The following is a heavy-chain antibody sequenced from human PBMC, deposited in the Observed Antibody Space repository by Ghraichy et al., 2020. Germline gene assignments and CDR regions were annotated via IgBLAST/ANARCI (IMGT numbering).Heavy chain of an antibody. CDR1: GFTVSSNY. CDR3: ARDRRGDGYNFIVNLPYWYFDL. CDR2: IYSGGST. J-gene: IGHJ2*01. D-gene: IGHD5-24*01. Sequence: GGSLRLSCAASGFTVSSNYMSWVRQAPGKGLEWVSVIYSGGSTYYADSVKGRFTISRDNSKNTLYLQMNSLRAEDTAVYYCARDRRGDGYNFIVNLPYWYFDLWGRGTLVTVSS. V-gene: IGHV3-66*02.